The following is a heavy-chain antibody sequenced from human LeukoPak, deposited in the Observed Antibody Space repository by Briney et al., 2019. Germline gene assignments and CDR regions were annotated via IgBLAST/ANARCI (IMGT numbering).Heavy chain of an antibody. CDR2: IRSKAYGGTT. CDR3: SPWTNYYDGRVLQYFQH. Sequence: GGSLRLSCTASGFTFGDYAMTWVRQAPGKGLEWVGFIRSKAYGGTTEYAASVKGRFIISRDDSKSIAYLQMNSLKIEDTAVYYCSPWTNYYDGRVLQYFQHWGQGTLVTVSS. J-gene: IGHJ1*01. V-gene: IGHV3-49*04. D-gene: IGHD3-22*01. CDR1: GFTFGDYA.